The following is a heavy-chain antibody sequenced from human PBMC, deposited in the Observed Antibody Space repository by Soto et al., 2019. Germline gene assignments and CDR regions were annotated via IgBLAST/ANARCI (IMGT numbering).Heavy chain of an antibody. CDR2: TYYRSKWYN. V-gene: IGHV6-1*01. D-gene: IGHD6-19*01. Sequence: SPTFSLTCAISGDSVSSNSAAWNWIRQSPSRGLEWLGRTYYRSKWYNDYAVSLKSRITINPDTSKNQFSLQLNSVTPEDTAVYYCARDRGMSVIIDYWGQGTLVTVSS. J-gene: IGHJ4*02. CDR3: ARDRGMSVIIDY. CDR1: GDSVSSNSAA.